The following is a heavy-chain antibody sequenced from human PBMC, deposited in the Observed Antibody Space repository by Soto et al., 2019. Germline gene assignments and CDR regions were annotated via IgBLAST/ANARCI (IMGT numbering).Heavy chain of an antibody. D-gene: IGHD5-18*01. Sequence: SVKLSCKASGGTFSSYAISWVRQAPGQGLEWMGGIIPIFGTANYAQKFQGRVTITADESTSTAYMELSSLRSEDTAVYYCARGTAMGMGYYYYGMDVWGQGTTVTVSS. V-gene: IGHV1-69*13. J-gene: IGHJ6*02. CDR2: IIPIFGTA. CDR1: GGTFSSYA. CDR3: ARGTAMGMGYYYYGMDV.